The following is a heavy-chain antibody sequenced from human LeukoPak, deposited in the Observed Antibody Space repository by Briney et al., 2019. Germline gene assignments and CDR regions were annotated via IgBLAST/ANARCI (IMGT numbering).Heavy chain of an antibody. CDR3: ACGSGSFYYYYGMDV. CDR2: ISSSGSTI. V-gene: IGHV3-48*03. J-gene: IGHJ6*04. CDR1: GFTFSSYE. Sequence: GGSLRLSCAASGFTFSSYEMNWVRQAPGKGLEWVSYISSSGSTIYYADSVKGRFTISRDNAKNSLYLQMNSLRAEDTAVYYCACGSGSFYYYYGMDVWGEGTTVTVSS. D-gene: IGHD3-10*01.